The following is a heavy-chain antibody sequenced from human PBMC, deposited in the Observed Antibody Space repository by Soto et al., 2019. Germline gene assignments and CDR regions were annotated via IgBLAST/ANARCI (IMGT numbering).Heavy chain of an antibody. J-gene: IGHJ4*02. CDR3: ARDLTSVFLFDY. CDR2: IWYDGSNK. V-gene: IGHV3-33*01. Sequence: QVQLVESGGGVVQPGRSLRLSCAASGFTFSSYGMHWVRQAPGKGLEWVAVIWYDGSNKYYADSVKGRFTISRDNSKNTLYLQMNSLRAEDTAVYYCARDLTSVFLFDYWGQGTLVTVSS. D-gene: IGHD4-17*01. CDR1: GFTFSSYG.